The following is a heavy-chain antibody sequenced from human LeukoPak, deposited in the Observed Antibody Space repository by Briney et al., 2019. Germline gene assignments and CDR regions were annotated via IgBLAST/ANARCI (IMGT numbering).Heavy chain of an antibody. V-gene: IGHV4-38-2*02. Sequence: SETLSLTCTVSRYSISSGYYWGWIRQPPGKGLEWIGSIYHSGSTYYNPSLKSRVTISVDTSKNQFSLKLSSVTAADTAVYYCARRLGIMRDPFDYWGQGTLVTVSS. J-gene: IGHJ4*02. CDR3: ARRLGIMRDPFDY. CDR2: IYHSGST. CDR1: RYSISSGYY. D-gene: IGHD7-27*01.